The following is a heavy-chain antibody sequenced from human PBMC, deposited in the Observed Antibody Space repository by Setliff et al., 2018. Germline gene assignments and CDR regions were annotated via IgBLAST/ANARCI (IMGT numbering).Heavy chain of an antibody. V-gene: IGHV1-18*01. CDR3: ARVNPTMITFGGVIVIWFDP. J-gene: IGHJ5*02. CDR1: GYTFTRYG. CDR2: ISAYNGNT. D-gene: IGHD3-16*02. Sequence: ASVKVSCKASGYTFTRYGISWVRQAPGQGLEWMGWISAYNGNTNYAQKLQGRVTMTTDTSTSTAYMELRSLRSDDTAVYYCARVNPTMITFGGVIVIWFDPWGQGTLVTISS.